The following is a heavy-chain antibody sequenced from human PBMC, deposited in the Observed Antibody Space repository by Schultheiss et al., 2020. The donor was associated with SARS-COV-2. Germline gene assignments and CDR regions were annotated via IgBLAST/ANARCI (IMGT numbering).Heavy chain of an antibody. CDR3: ARVAYPYHYMDV. CDR2: INHSGST. V-gene: IGHV4-34*01. Sequence: GSLRLSCAVYGGSFSGYYWSWIRQPPGKGLEWIGEINHSGSTNYNPSLKSRVTISVDKSKNQFSLKLSSVTAADTAVYYCARVAYPYHYMDVWGKGTTVTVSS. J-gene: IGHJ6*03. CDR1: GGSFSGYY.